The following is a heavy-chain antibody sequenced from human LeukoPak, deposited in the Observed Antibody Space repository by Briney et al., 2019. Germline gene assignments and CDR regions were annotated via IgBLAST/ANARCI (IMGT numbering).Heavy chain of an antibody. D-gene: IGHD6-13*01. CDR3: TAGIGHSDFDY. V-gene: IGHV3-15*01. CDR1: GFTFSNAW. Sequence: GGSLRLSCAASGFTFSNAWMSWVRQAPGKGLEWVGRVKSKTNGGTTAYAAPLKGRFTISRDDSKNTYLQMTSLKSEDTAVYYCTAGIGHSDFDYWGQGTLVTVSS. J-gene: IGHJ4*02. CDR2: VKSKTNGGTT.